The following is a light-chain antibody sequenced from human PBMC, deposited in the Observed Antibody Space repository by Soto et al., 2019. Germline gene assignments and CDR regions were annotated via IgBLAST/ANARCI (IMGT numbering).Light chain of an antibody. V-gene: IGKV3-11*01. CDR3: QQRSSVLT. J-gene: IGKJ5*01. Sequence: EVVLTQSPASLSLSPGERATLSCRASQSVASHLAWYQQKPGQAPRLLIYDATKRATGIPARFSGNGFGTYFTLTIRRLEPEDVAVYYCQQRSSVLTFGQGTRLDIK. CDR1: QSVASH. CDR2: DAT.